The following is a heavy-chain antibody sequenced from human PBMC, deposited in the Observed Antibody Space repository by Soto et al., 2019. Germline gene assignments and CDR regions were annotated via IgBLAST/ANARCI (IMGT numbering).Heavy chain of an antibody. CDR2: INADNGNT. Sequence: QVQLVQSGTEVRKPGASVRVSCKASGYTFTAFAMHWVRQAPGQRPEWMGWINADNGNTRYSQKFQGRVTFTRDTSANTAYLELSSRESDDTAVYYCARDGSGYYGSGSYPDWGQGTLVTVSS. V-gene: IGHV1-3*01. J-gene: IGHJ4*02. CDR1: GYTFTAFA. D-gene: IGHD3-10*01. CDR3: ARDGSGYYGSGSYPD.